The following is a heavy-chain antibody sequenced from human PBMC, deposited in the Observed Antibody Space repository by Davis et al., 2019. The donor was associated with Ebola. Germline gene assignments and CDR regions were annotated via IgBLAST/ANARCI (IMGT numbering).Heavy chain of an antibody. J-gene: IGHJ6*02. Sequence: SETLSLTCTVSGGSISSSSYYWGWIRQPPGKGLEWIGSIYYSGSTYYNPSLKSRVTISVDTSKNQFSLKLSSVTAADTAVYYCARHNGIVVVPAAIRYYYGMDVWGQGTTVTVSS. V-gene: IGHV4-39*01. CDR2: IYYSGST. CDR1: GGSISSSSYY. D-gene: IGHD2-2*01. CDR3: ARHNGIVVVPAAIRYYYGMDV.